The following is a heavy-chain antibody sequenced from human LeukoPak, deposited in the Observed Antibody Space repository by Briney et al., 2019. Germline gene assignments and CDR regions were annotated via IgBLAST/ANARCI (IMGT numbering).Heavy chain of an antibody. CDR1: GGSISSGGYS. Sequence: SQTLSLTCAVSGGSISSGGYSWSWIRQPPGKGLEWIGYIYYSGSTYYNPSLKSRVTISVDTSKNQFSLKLSSVTAADTAVYYCARQSGYSYGYFGYWGQGTLVTVSS. J-gene: IGHJ4*02. V-gene: IGHV4-30-2*05. CDR2: IYYSGST. D-gene: IGHD5-18*01. CDR3: ARQSGYSYGYFGY.